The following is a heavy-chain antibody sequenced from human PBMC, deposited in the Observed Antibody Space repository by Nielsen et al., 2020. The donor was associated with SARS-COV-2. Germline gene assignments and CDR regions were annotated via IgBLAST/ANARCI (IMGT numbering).Heavy chain of an antibody. V-gene: IGHV3-33*01. CDR1: GFTFSSYG. CDR2: IWYDGSNK. CDR3: ARDKEAVAGTVRSFYFDY. J-gene: IGHJ4*02. Sequence: GESLKISCAASGFTFSSYGMHWVRQAPGKGLEWVAVIWYDGSNKYYADSVKGRFTISRDNSKNTLYLQMNSLRAEDTAVYYCARDKEAVAGTVRSFYFDYWGQGTLVTVSS. D-gene: IGHD6-19*01.